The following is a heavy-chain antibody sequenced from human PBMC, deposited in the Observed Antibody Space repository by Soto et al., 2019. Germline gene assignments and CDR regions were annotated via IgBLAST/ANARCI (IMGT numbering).Heavy chain of an antibody. CDR1: GGTFSSYA. V-gene: IGHV1-69*13. Sequence: SMKVYCKSSGGTFSSYAIICVRQAPGQGLEWMVGIIPIFGTANYAQRFQGRVTITADESTSTAYMELSSLRSEDTAVYYCARDNALSQYFDYWGQGTLVTVSS. CDR3: ARDNALSQYFDY. CDR2: IIPIFGTA. J-gene: IGHJ4*02.